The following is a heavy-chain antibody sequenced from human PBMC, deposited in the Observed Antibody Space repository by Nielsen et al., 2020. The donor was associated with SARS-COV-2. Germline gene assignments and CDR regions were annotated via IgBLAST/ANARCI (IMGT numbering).Heavy chain of an antibody. D-gene: IGHD6-13*01. J-gene: IGHJ4*02. Sequence: GGSLRLSCAASGFTFSSSWMHWVRQAPGKVLVWVSRIGSDESITNYVDSVKGRFTISRDNAKNTLYLQMNSLRAEDTAVYYCAREMGGSSRHFDYWGQGTLVTVSS. CDR1: GFTFSSSW. CDR2: IGSDESIT. V-gene: IGHV3-74*01. CDR3: AREMGGSSRHFDY.